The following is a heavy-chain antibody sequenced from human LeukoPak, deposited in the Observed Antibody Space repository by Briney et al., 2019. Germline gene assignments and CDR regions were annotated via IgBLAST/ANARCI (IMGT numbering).Heavy chain of an antibody. CDR3: ARDKYWSSTSCRNWFDP. Sequence: ASVTVSSTASVYTFTSYGISWVRQAPGQGLEGMGWISAYNGNTNYAHKLQGRVTMPTNPSTSTAYMKLRSLRSDDTRVYYCARDKYWSSTSCRNWFDPWGQGTRVTVSS. CDR1: VYTFTSYG. CDR2: ISAYNGNT. V-gene: IGHV1-18*01. D-gene: IGHD2-2*01. J-gene: IGHJ5*02.